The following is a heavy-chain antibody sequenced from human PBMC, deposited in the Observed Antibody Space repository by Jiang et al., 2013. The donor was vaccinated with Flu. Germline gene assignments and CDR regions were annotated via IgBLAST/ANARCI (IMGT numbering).Heavy chain of an antibody. Sequence: GAEVKKPGSSVKVSCKASGALQQLCYQLGATGPWTGLEWMGRIIPILGIANYAQKFQGRVTITADKSTSTAYMELSSLRSEDTAVYYCARHNDIVVVPAARAYGMDVWGQGTTVTVSS. CDR1: GALQQLC. CDR3: ARHNDIVVVPAARAYGMDV. CDR2: IIPILGIA. V-gene: IGHV1-69*04. J-gene: IGHJ6*02. D-gene: IGHD2-2*01.